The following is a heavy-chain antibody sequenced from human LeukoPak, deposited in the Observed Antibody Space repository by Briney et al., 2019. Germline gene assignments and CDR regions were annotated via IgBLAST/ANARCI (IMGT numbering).Heavy chain of an antibody. CDR1: GFTVSSNY. CDR3: ARDLLRGGYYFDY. CDR2: IYSGGST. Sequence: GGSLRLSCAASGFTVSSNYMSWVRQAPGKGLEWVSVIYSGGSTYYADSVKGRFTISRDNSKNTLYLQMNSLRAEDTAVYYCARDLLRGGYYFDYWGQGTLVTVSS. V-gene: IGHV3-53*01. D-gene: IGHD3-16*01. J-gene: IGHJ4*02.